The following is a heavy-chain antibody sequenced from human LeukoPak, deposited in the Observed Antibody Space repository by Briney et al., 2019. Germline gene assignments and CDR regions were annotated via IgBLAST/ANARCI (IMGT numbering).Heavy chain of an antibody. CDR2: IYHSGST. D-gene: IGHD6-19*01. Sequence: PSGTLSLTCTVSGGSISSSNWRSWGRHPPGKGLEWIGEIYHSGSTNYNPSLKSRVTISVDRSKNQFSLKLSSVTAADTAVYYCARAGYSSGPYYYYYGMDVWGKGTTVTVSS. CDR3: ARAGYSSGPYYYYYGMDV. CDR1: GGSISSSNW. V-gene: IGHV4-4*02. J-gene: IGHJ6*04.